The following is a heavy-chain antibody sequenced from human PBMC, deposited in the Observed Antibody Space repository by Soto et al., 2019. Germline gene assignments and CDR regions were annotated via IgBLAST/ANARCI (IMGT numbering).Heavy chain of an antibody. CDR3: AREGLSEEELLYGKEGYYYYYGMDV. D-gene: IGHD3-10*01. J-gene: IGHJ6*02. Sequence: QVQLQESGPGLVKPSQTLSLTCTVSGGSISSGGYYWSWIRQHPGKGLEWIGYIYYSGSTYYNPCLKSRVTISVDTSKNQFSLKLSSVTAADTAVYYCAREGLSEEELLYGKEGYYYYYGMDVWGQGTTVTVSS. CDR1: GGSISSGGYY. CDR2: IYYSGST. V-gene: IGHV4-31*03.